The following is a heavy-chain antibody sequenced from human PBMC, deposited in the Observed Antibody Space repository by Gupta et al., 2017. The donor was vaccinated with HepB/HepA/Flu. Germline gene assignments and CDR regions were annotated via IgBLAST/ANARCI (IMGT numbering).Heavy chain of an antibody. D-gene: IGHD3-22*01. J-gene: IGHJ5*02. Sequence: QVQLVQSGAEVKKPGSSVKVSCKASGGTFSSYAISWVRQAPGQGLEWMGGIIPIFGTANYAQKFQGRVTITADESTSTAYMELSSLRSEDTAVYYCARDRAMYYYDSSGGPNWFDPWGQGTLVTVSS. CDR1: GGTFSSYA. V-gene: IGHV1-69*01. CDR3: ARDRAMYYYDSSGGPNWFDP. CDR2: IIPIFGTA.